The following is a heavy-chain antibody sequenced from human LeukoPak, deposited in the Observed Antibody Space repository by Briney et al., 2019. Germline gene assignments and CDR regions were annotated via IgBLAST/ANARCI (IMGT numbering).Heavy chain of an antibody. V-gene: IGHV4-59*01. CDR3: ARDLIAVAGFDY. D-gene: IGHD6-19*01. J-gene: IGHJ4*02. CDR1: GGSISSYY. CDR2: IYYSGST. Sequence: ASETLSLTCTVSGGSISSYYWSWIRQPPGKGLEWIGYIYYSGSTNYNPSLKSRVTISVDTSKNQFSLKLSSVTAADTAVYYCARDLIAVAGFDYWGQGTLVTVSS.